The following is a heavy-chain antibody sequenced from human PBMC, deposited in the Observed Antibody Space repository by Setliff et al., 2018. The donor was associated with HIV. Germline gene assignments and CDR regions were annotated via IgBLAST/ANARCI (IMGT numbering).Heavy chain of an antibody. Sequence: SETLSLTCTVSGGSISSDYWSWIRQPPGKGLEWIGYIYYSGSTNYNPSLKSRVTISVATSKKQFSLKLSSITAADTAVYFCARAADYYDSSGYWAPPRYFDYWGQGTLVTVSS. CDR1: GGSISSDY. J-gene: IGHJ4*02. CDR3: ARAADYYDSSGYWAPPRYFDY. D-gene: IGHD3-22*01. V-gene: IGHV4-59*12. CDR2: IYYSGST.